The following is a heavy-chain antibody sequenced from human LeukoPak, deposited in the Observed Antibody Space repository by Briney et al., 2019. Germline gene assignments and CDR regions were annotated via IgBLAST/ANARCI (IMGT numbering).Heavy chain of an antibody. D-gene: IGHD3-16*01. J-gene: IGHJ4*02. V-gene: IGHV3-23*01. CDR2: ISGSGGNT. CDR1: GFTLSSYA. CDR3: AKHSDYTYYYIGY. Sequence: GGSLRLSCAASGFTLSSYAMSWVRQAPGRGLEWVSGISGSGGNTYYADSVKGRFTISRDNSKNTLYLQMNSLRAEDTAVYYCAKHSDYTYYYIGYWGQGTLVTVSS.